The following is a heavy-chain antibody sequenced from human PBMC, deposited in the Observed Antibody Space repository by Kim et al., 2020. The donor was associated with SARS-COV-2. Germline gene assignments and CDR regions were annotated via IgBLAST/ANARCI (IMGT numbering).Heavy chain of an antibody. CDR3: ARGPIGGSGSYYNQLFDY. V-gene: IGHV4-34*01. CDR1: GGSFSGYY. D-gene: IGHD3-10*01. Sequence: SETLSLTCAVYGGSFSGYYWSWIRQPPGKGLEWIGEINHSGSTNYNPSLKSRVTISVDTSKNQFSLKLSSVTAADTAVYYCARGPIGGSGSYYNQLFDYWGQGTLVTVSS. J-gene: IGHJ4*02. CDR2: INHSGST.